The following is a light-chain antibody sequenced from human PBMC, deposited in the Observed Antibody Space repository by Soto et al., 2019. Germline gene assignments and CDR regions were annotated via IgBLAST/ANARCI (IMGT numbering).Light chain of an antibody. CDR1: QSISSW. Sequence: GDRVTITCRASQSISSWLAWYQQKPGQAPKFLIYDASNLESGVPSRFSGSASGTDFTLTISRLQPEDFETYYCLQDYTYPWTFGQGTKVDIK. V-gene: IGKV1-5*01. J-gene: IGKJ1*01. CDR3: LQDYTYPWT. CDR2: DAS.